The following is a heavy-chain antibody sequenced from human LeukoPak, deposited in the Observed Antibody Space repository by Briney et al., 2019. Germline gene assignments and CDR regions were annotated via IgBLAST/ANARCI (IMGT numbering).Heavy chain of an antibody. V-gene: IGHV3-30-3*01. D-gene: IGHD6-13*01. Sequence: GGSLRLSCAASGFMFSSYAMHWVRQAPGKGLEWVAVVSFDGSSKYYADSVKGRSTVSRDNSKDTLYLQMNSLRVEDTAVYYCAREGQQLVPSAPYYFDYWGQGTLVTVSS. CDR3: AREGQQLVPSAPYYFDY. J-gene: IGHJ4*02. CDR2: VSFDGSSK. CDR1: GFMFSSYA.